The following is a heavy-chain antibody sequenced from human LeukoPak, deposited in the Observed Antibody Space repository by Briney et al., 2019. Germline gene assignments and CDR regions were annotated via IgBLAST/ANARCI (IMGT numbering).Heavy chain of an antibody. V-gene: IGHV1-8*01. CDR2: MNPNSGNT. CDR3: ARLMKQQLVFYYYYYYMDV. D-gene: IGHD1-1*01. J-gene: IGHJ6*03. Sequence: GASVKVSCKASGYTFTSYDINWVRQATGQGLEWMGWMNPNSGNTGYAQKFQGRVTMTRNTSISAAYMELSSLRSEDTAVYYCARLMKQQLVFYYYYYYMDVWGKGTTVTISS. CDR1: GYTFTSYD.